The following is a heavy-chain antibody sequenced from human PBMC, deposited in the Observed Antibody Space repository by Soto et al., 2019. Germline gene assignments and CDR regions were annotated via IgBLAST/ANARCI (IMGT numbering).Heavy chain of an antibody. CDR3: ARGAQDIVVVPAAIDHYYYYYYMDV. CDR2: INHSGST. J-gene: IGHJ6*03. Sequence: ETLSLTCAVYGGSFSGYYWSWIRQPPGKGLEWIGEINHSGSTNYNPSLKSRVTISVDTSKNQFSLKLSSVTAADTAVYYCARGAQDIVVVPAAIDHYYYYYYMDVWGKGTTVTSP. CDR1: GGSFSGYY. V-gene: IGHV4-34*01. D-gene: IGHD2-2*02.